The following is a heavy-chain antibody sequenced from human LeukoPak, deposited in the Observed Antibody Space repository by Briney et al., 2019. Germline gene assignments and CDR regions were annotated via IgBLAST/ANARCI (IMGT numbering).Heavy chain of an antibody. V-gene: IGHV3-30-3*01. CDR2: ISYDGSNK. D-gene: IGHD2-2*01. CDR3: ARGHCSSTSCYYDDYYYGMDV. Sequence: GGSLRLSCAASGFTFSSYAMHWVRQAPGKGLEWVAAISYDGSNKYYADSVKGRFTISRDNSKNTLYLQMNSLRAEDTAVYYCARGHCSSTSCYYDDYYYGMDVWGQGTTVTVSS. CDR1: GFTFSSYA. J-gene: IGHJ6*02.